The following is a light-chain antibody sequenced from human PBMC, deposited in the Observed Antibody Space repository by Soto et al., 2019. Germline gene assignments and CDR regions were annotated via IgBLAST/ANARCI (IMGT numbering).Light chain of an antibody. V-gene: IGKV4-1*01. CDR1: QSLLHSSNNKNY. CDR2: WAS. J-gene: IGKJ1*01. Sequence: DIVMTQSPDSLAVSLGEGATINCKSSQSLLHSSNNKNYFAWFQQKPGQPPRLLIYWASTRESGVPDRFSGSGSGTDSTLTISSLQAEDVAVYYCQQYYTTPRTFGQGTKVDIK. CDR3: QQYYTTPRT.